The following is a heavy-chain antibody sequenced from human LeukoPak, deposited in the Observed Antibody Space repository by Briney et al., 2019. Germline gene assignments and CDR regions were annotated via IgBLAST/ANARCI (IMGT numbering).Heavy chain of an antibody. CDR1: GGSFSGYY. CDR2: INHSGST. V-gene: IGHV4-34*01. CDR3: ARVSRWLQCFDY. D-gene: IGHD5-24*01. J-gene: IGHJ4*02. Sequence: SETLPLTCAVYGGSFSGYYWSWIRQPPGKGLEWIGEINHSGSTNYNPSLKSRVTISVDTSKNQFSLKLSSVTAADTAVYYRARVSRWLQCFDYWGQGTLVTVSS.